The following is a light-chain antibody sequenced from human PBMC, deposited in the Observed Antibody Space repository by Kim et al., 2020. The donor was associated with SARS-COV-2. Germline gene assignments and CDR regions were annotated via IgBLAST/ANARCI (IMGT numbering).Light chain of an antibody. CDR1: QDISNY. V-gene: IGKV1-27*01. J-gene: IGKJ4*01. CDR2: AAS. Sequence: DIQMTQSPSSLSASVGDRVTITCRASQDISNYLAWYQQRPGKGPQLLIYAASTLQSGVPSRFSGSGSGTDFTLSITSLQPEDVATYYCQHYNNHPALTFGRGTKVDIK. CDR3: QHYNNHPALT.